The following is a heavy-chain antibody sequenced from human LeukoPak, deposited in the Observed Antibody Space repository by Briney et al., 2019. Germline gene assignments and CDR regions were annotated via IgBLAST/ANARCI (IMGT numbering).Heavy chain of an antibody. CDR2: ISSSSSYI. CDR3: AELGITMIGGV. Sequence: GGSLRLSCAASGFTFSNYKMNWVRQAPGKGLEWVSSISSSSSYIYYADSEKGRFTISRDNAKNSLYLQMNSLRAEDTAVYYCAELGITMIGGVWGKATTVTISS. CDR1: GFTFSNYK. J-gene: IGHJ6*04. D-gene: IGHD3-10*02. V-gene: IGHV3-21*01.